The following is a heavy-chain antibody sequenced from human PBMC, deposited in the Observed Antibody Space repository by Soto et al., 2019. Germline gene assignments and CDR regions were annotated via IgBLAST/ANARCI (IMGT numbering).Heavy chain of an antibody. CDR3: AHRAGQGYDH. V-gene: IGHV2-5*02. J-gene: IGHJ4*02. CDR1: GFSLSTSGVG. Sequence: QITLKESGPTLVKPTQTLNLTCTFSGFSLSTSGVGVGWIRQPPGKALEWLALIYWDDDKRFRPSLQSRLTITKDTSKNQVVLTMTNMDLVDTATYYCAHRAGQGYDHWGQGTQVTVSS. D-gene: IGHD3-22*01. CDR2: IYWDDDK.